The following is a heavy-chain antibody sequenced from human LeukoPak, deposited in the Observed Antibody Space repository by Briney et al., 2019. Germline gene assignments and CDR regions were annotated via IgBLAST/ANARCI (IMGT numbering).Heavy chain of an antibody. J-gene: IGHJ3*02. CDR3: ARHSEGPVNDAFDI. CDR2: LSSSGRYT. V-gene: IGHV3-11*03. Sequence: GGSLRLSCADSGFSFSEYYMTWIRQAPGKGLEWVSNLSSSGRYTNYADSVRGRFTISRDNAKKSLYLQMNSLRAEDTAVYYCARHSEGPVNDAFDIWGQGTKVTVSS. CDR1: GFSFSEYY. D-gene: IGHD2-2*01.